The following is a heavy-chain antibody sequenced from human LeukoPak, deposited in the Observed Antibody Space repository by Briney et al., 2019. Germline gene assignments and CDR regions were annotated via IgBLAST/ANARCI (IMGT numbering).Heavy chain of an antibody. Sequence: PSETLSLTCTVSGGSISSYHWSWIRQPPGKGLEWIGYIYHSGSTYYNPSLKSRVTISVDRSKNQFSLKLSSVTAADTAVYYCASCTRAFDIWGQGTMVTVSS. CDR3: ASCTRAFDI. D-gene: IGHD2-8*01. J-gene: IGHJ3*02. CDR1: GGSISSYH. CDR2: IYHSGST. V-gene: IGHV4-59*12.